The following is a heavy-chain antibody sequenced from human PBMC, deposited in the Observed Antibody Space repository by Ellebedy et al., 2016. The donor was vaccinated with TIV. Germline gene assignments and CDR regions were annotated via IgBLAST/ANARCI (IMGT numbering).Heavy chain of an antibody. Sequence: PGGSLRLSCAASGFSFSNYPMTWVRQAPGKGLEWVSTISASGGSIVYADSVRGRFTVSRDNSNNALYVQMNSLRAEDTAVYFCARLVSCSGASCRGIDYWGQGALVTVFS. D-gene: IGHD2-15*01. V-gene: IGHV3-23*01. CDR3: ARLVSCSGASCRGIDY. CDR1: GFSFSNYP. CDR2: ISASGGSI. J-gene: IGHJ4*02.